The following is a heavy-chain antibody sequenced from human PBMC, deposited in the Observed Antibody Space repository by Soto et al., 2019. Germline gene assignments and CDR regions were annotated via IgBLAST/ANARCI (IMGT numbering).Heavy chain of an antibody. D-gene: IGHD2-2*01. Sequence: SGPTLVNPTQTLTLTCTFSGFSLSTSGVGVGWIRQPPGKALEWLARIDWDDDKYYSTSLKTRLTISKDTSKNQVVLTMTNMDPVDTATYYCARTPYCISTSCYYGMDVWGQGTTVTVSS. CDR2: IDWDDDK. J-gene: IGHJ6*02. CDR3: ARTPYCISTSCYYGMDV. V-gene: IGHV2-70*11. CDR1: GFSLSTSGVG.